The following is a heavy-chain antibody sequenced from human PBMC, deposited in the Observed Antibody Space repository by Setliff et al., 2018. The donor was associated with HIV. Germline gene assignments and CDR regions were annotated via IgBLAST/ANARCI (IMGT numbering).Heavy chain of an antibody. CDR3: ARVRLTMIMMVDYFDQ. V-gene: IGHV4-39*01. D-gene: IGHD3-22*01. Sequence: SETLSLTCTVSGGSIKSSSDYWGWIRQPPGKGLEWIGTIYYSGSTHYNPSLKSRVTISVDTSKNQFSLKLSSVTAADTAVYYCARVRLTMIMMVDYFDQWGQGTLVTVSS. CDR1: GGSIKSSSDY. CDR2: IYYSGST. J-gene: IGHJ4*02.